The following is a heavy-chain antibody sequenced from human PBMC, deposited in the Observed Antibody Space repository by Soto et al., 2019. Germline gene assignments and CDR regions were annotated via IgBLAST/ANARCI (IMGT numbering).Heavy chain of an antibody. Sequence: GGSLRLSCTASGFTFGDYAMSWFRQAPGKGLEWVGFIRSKAYGGTTEYAASVKGRFTISRDDSKSIAYLQMNSLKTEDTAVYYCTRDLLSLEFRRVTAAYYYYMDVWGKGTTVTVSS. CDR1: GFTFGDYA. D-gene: IGHD4-4*01. J-gene: IGHJ6*03. CDR3: TRDLLSLEFRRVTAAYYYYMDV. V-gene: IGHV3-49*03. CDR2: IRSKAYGGTT.